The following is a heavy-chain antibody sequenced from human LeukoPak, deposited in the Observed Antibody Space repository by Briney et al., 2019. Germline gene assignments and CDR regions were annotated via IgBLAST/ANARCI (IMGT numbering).Heavy chain of an antibody. CDR3: ARSISNY. Sequence: HSGGSLRLSCAASGFTFSDHYMDWVRQAPGKGLEWVGRTRNKANSYPTEYAASVKGRFTISRDDSKNSLYLQMNSLRAEDTAVYYCARSISNYWGQGTLVTVSS. V-gene: IGHV3-72*01. CDR1: GFTFSDHY. D-gene: IGHD2-21*01. J-gene: IGHJ4*02. CDR2: TRNKANSYPT.